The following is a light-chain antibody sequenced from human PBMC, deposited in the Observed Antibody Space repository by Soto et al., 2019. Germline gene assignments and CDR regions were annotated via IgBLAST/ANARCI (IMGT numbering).Light chain of an antibody. CDR3: QQYNNWPQT. V-gene: IGKV3-15*01. Sequence: EIVMTQSPATLSVSPGERATLSCRASQSVSSNLAWYRKKPGQAPRLLIYGASTRATGIPARFSGSGSGTEFTLTISSLQSEDFAVYYCQQYNNWPQTFGQGTKVEIK. CDR2: GAS. CDR1: QSVSSN. J-gene: IGKJ1*01.